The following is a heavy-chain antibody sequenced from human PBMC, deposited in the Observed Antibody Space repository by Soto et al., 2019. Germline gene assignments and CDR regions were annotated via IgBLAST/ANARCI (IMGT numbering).Heavy chain of an antibody. D-gene: IGHD3-16*01. CDR2: IYYSGST. CDR1: GGSISSSSYY. CDR3: ARSRGGYFDY. Sequence: PSETLSLTCTVSGGSISSSSYYWGWIRQPPGKGLEWIGSIYYSGSTYYNPSLKSRVTISVDTSKNQFSLKLSSVTAADTAVYYCARSRGGYFDYWGKGTLVTVSS. J-gene: IGHJ4*02. V-gene: IGHV4-39*01.